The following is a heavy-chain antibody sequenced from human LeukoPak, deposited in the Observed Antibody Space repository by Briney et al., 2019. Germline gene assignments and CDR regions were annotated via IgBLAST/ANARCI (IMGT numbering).Heavy chain of an antibody. J-gene: IGHJ6*02. V-gene: IGHV4-34*01. CDR3: ASWGPRRGYCSGGSCYRYYYGMDV. CDR1: GGSFSGYY. CDR2: INHSGST. Sequence: SETLSLTCAVYGGSFSGYYWSWIRQPPGKGLEWIGEINHSGSTNYNPSLKSRVTISVGTSKNQFSLKLSSVTAADTAVYYCASWGPRRGYCSGGSCYRYYYGMDVWGQGTTVTVSS. D-gene: IGHD2-15*01.